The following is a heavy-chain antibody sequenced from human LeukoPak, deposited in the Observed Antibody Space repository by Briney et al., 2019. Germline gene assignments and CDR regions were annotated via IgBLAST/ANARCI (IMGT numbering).Heavy chain of an antibody. V-gene: IGHV1-24*01. CDR2: FDPEDGET. J-gene: IGHJ4*02. CDR3: ATDGLGFGELSY. CDR1: GYTLTELS. Sequence: ASVKVSCKVSGYTLTELSMHWVRQAPGKGLEWMGGFDPEDGETIYAQKFQGRVTMTEDTYTDTAYMELSSLRSEDTAVYYCATDGLGFGELSYWGQGTLVTVSS. D-gene: IGHD3-10*01.